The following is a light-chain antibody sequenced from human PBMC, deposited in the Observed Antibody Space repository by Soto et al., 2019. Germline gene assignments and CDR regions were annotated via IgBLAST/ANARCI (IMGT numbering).Light chain of an antibody. V-gene: IGKV1-5*01. Sequence: DIQMTQSPSTLPASVVDRVTITCRASQSISDWLAWYQQKPGTAPKVLINHASSLQSGVPSRFSGSGSGTEFTLTISSLQPDDFATYYCQHYNSYSEAFGQGTKVDIK. CDR1: QSISDW. CDR3: QHYNSYSEA. J-gene: IGKJ1*01. CDR2: HAS.